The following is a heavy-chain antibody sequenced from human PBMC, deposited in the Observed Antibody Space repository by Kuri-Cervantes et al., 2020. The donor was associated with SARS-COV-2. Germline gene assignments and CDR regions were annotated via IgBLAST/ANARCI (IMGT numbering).Heavy chain of an antibody. V-gene: IGHV3-23*01. CDR2: ISGSGGST. J-gene: IGHJ4*02. CDR3: AKDIAVAGRWGEYYFDY. Sequence: GESLKISCAASGFTFSSYAMSWVRQAPGKGLEWVSAISGSGGSTYYADSVKGRFTISRDNSKNTLYLQMNSLRAEDTAVYYCAKDIAVAGRWGEYYFDYWGQGTLVTVSS. CDR1: GFTFSSYA. D-gene: IGHD6-19*01.